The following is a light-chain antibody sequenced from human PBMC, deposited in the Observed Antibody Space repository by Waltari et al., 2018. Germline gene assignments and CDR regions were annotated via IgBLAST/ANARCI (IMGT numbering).Light chain of an antibody. V-gene: IGKV3-20*01. Sequence: EIVLTQSPGTLSLSPGERATLSCRASQSVSSSYLAWYQQKPGQAPRLLTYGASSRATGIPDRFSGSGSGTDFTLTISRLEPEDFGVYYCQQYGSSLMYTFGQGTKLEIK. CDR3: QQYGSSLMYT. CDR2: GAS. CDR1: QSVSSSY. J-gene: IGKJ2*01.